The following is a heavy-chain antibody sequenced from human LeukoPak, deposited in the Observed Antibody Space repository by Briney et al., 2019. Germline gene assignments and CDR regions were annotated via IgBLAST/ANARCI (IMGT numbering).Heavy chain of an antibody. CDR3: ATLLPVDIAMVGNWFDP. CDR1: GGSFSGYY. J-gene: IGHJ5*02. V-gene: IGHV4-34*01. Sequence: SETLSLTCAVYGGSFSGYYWSWIRQPPGKGLEWIGEINHSGSTNYNPSLKSRVTISVDTSKNQFSLKLSSVTAADTAVYYCATLLPVDIAMVGNWFDPWGQGTLVTVSS. D-gene: IGHD5-18*01. CDR2: INHSGST.